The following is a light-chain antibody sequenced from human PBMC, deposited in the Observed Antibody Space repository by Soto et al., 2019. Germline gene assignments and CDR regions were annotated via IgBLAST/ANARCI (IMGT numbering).Light chain of an antibody. V-gene: IGLV2-14*01. CDR2: DVS. Sequence: QSVLTQPASVSGSPGQSITISCTGTSSDVGGYNYVSWYQQHPGTAPKLMIYDVSNRPSGVPDRFSGSKSGNTASLAITGLQADDEADYYCQSYDDSLSVHYVFGTGTKVTVL. CDR3: QSYDDSLSVHYV. CDR1: SSDVGGYNY. J-gene: IGLJ1*01.